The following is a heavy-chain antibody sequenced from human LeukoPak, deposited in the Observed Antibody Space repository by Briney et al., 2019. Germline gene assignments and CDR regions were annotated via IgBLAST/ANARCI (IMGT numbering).Heavy chain of an antibody. V-gene: IGHV3-7*04. Sequence: AGGSLRLSRAASGFTFSSSWMSWVRQAPGKGLEWVANINPDETKTHYVDSVKGRFTISRDNAKNSLFLQMNSLRAVDTAVYFCARPTTVTMVDAFNIWGLGTMVTVSS. CDR1: GFTFSSSW. CDR2: INPDETKT. CDR3: ARPTTVTMVDAFNI. D-gene: IGHD4-17*01. J-gene: IGHJ3*02.